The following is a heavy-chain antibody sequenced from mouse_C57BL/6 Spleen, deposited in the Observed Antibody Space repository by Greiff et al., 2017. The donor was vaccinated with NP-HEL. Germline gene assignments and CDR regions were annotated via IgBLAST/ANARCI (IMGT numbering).Heavy chain of an antibody. CDR2: IRSKSNNYAT. J-gene: IGHJ1*03. V-gene: IGHV10-1*01. CDR3: VRHPYYYGSYDWYFDV. D-gene: IGHD1-1*01. Sequence: EVNVVESGGGLVQPKGSLKLSCAASGFSFNTYAMNWVRQAPGKGLEWVARIRSKSNNYATYYADSVKDRFTISRDDSESMLYLQMNNLKTEDTAMYYCVRHPYYYGSYDWYFDVWGTGTTVTVSS. CDR1: GFSFNTYA.